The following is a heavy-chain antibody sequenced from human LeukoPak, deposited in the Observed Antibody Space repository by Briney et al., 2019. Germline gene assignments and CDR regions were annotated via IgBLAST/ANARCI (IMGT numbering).Heavy chain of an antibody. V-gene: IGHV3-7*04. CDR3: ARVGMIVVVIPGVDAFDI. J-gene: IGHJ3*02. D-gene: IGHD3-22*01. Sequence: PGGSLRLSCAASGFTFSSYWMSWVRQAPGKGLEWVANIKQDGSEKYYVDSVKGRFTISRDNAKNSLYLQMNSLRAEDTAVYYCARVGMIVVVIPGVDAFDIWGQGTMVTVSS. CDR2: IKQDGSEK. CDR1: GFTFSSYW.